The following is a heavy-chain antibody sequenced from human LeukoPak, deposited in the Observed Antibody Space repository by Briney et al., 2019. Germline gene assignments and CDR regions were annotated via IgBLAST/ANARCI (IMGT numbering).Heavy chain of an antibody. D-gene: IGHD3-22*01. Sequence: GGSLRLSCAASGFTFSSYAMSWVRQAPGKGLEWVSAISGSGGSTYYADSVKGRFTISRDNSKNTLYLQMNSLRAEDTAVYYCARRGYYDSSGYYYFDYWGQGTLVTVSS. CDR3: ARRGYYDSSGYYYFDY. CDR1: GFTFSSYA. CDR2: ISGSGGST. V-gene: IGHV3-23*01. J-gene: IGHJ4*02.